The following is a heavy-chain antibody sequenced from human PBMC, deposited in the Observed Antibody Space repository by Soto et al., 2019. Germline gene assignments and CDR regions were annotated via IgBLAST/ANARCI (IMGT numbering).Heavy chain of an antibody. CDR2: ISAYNGNT. CDR3: ARVAVPRPIAAAAPLYDWFDP. J-gene: IGHJ5*02. Sequence: QVQLVQSGAEVKKPGASVKVSCKASGYTFTSYGITWVRQAPGQGLEWMGWISAYNGNTNYAQNLQGRVTMTTDTSTNTAYTELRSLRSDDTAVYYCARVAVPRPIAAAAPLYDWFDPWGQGTLVTVSS. CDR1: GYTFTSYG. V-gene: IGHV1-18*04. D-gene: IGHD6-13*01.